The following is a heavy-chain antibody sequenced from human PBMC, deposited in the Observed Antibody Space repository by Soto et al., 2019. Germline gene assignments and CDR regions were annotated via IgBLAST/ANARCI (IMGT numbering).Heavy chain of an antibody. V-gene: IGHV3-53*01. CDR1: GITVSGNY. J-gene: IGHJ4*02. Sequence: GGSLRLSCAASGITVSGNYMSWVRQAPGKGREWVSLIYSGGSTFYTDSVRGRFIISSDHSKNTLYLQMNSLRAEDTAMYYCARVPHRFRSSSNYIWGQGTLVTVSS. CDR2: IYSGGST. CDR3: ARVPHRFRSSSNYI. D-gene: IGHD6-6*01.